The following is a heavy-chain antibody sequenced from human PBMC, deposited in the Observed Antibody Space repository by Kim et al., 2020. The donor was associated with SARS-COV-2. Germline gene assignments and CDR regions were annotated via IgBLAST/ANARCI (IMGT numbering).Heavy chain of an antibody. J-gene: IGHJ3*02. V-gene: IGHV3-30*04. CDR1: GFTFSSYA. Sequence: GGSLRLSCAASGFTFSSYAMHWVRQAPGKGLEWVAVISYDGSNKYYADSVKGRFTISRDNSKNTLYLQMNSLRAEDTAVYYCARQEGPYGSGSYYRRGRAFDIWGQGTMVTVSS. D-gene: IGHD3-10*01. CDR3: ARQEGPYGSGSYYRRGRAFDI. CDR2: ISYDGSNK.